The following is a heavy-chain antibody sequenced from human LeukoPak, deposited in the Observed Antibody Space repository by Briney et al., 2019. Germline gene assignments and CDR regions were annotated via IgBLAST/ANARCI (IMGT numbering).Heavy chain of an antibody. CDR2: ISSSSSYI. Sequence: GGSLRLSCAASGFTFSSYSMNWVRQAPGKGLEWVSSISSSSSYIYYADSVKGRFTISRDNAKNSLYLQMNSLRAEDTAVYYCARPTDSYSSRKPFDYWGQGTLVTVSS. J-gene: IGHJ4*02. CDR3: ARPTDSYSSRKPFDY. CDR1: GFTFSSYS. V-gene: IGHV3-21*01. D-gene: IGHD6-13*01.